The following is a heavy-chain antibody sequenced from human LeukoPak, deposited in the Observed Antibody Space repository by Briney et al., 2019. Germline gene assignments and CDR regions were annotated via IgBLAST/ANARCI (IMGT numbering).Heavy chain of an antibody. J-gene: IGHJ6*03. V-gene: IGHV3-71*01. D-gene: IGHD2-2*01. CDR2: IRNNAYGGTA. CDR1: GFTFSSYS. Sequence: GGSLRLSCAASGFTFSSYSMNWVRQAPGKGLEWVGVIRNNAYGGTAEYVASVKGRFTISRDDSRGIAYLQMSSLRTEDTGVYYCARGGEVPGIYNYDYVDVWGKGTAAIVSS. CDR3: ARGGEVPGIYNYDYVDV.